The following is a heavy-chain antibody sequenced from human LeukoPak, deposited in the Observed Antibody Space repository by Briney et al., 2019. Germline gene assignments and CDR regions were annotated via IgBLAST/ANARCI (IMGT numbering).Heavy chain of an antibody. J-gene: IGHJ4*02. CDR1: GGSISSSSYY. D-gene: IGHD2-2*01. Sequence: SETLSLTCTVSGGSISSSSYYWGWIRQPPGKGLEWIGSIYYSGSTYYNPSLKSRVTISVDTSKNQFSLKLSSVTAADTAVYYCAGALSGNNCSSTSCYGWGQGTLVTVSS. V-gene: IGHV4-39*01. CDR2: IYYSGST. CDR3: AGALSGNNCSSTSCYG.